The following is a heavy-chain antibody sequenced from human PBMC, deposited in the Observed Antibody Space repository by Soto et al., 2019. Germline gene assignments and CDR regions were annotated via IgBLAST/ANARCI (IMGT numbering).Heavy chain of an antibody. CDR3: AKEPVGPDWYFDL. V-gene: IGHV3-23*01. Sequence: GGSLRLSCAASGFTFSDYYIHWIRRAPGKGLEWISYISGGDGRSTHYADSVKGRFTISRDNSKNTLYLQMNSLRAEDTAVYNCAKEPVGPDWYFDLWGRGTLVTVSS. J-gene: IGHJ2*01. CDR1: GFTFSDYY. CDR2: ISGGDGRST.